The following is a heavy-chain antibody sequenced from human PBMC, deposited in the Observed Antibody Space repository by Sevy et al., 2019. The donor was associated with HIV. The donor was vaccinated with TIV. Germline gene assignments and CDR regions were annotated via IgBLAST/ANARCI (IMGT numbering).Heavy chain of an antibody. CDR2: ISHDGSNK. Sequence: GGSLRLSCAASGFTFSSFGMHWVRQAPGKGLQSVAIISHDGSNKIYADSVKGRFTISRDNSKNTLYLQMDSLRADDTAVYYCAKQGGYCSNGVCYRAFDYWGQGTLVTVSS. CDR1: GFTFSSFG. V-gene: IGHV3-30*18. CDR3: AKQGGYCSNGVCYRAFDY. D-gene: IGHD2-8*01. J-gene: IGHJ4*02.